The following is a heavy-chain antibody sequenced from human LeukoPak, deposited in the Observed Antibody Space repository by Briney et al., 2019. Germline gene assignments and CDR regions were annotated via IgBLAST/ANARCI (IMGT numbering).Heavy chain of an antibody. Sequence: GGSLRLSCSASGFIFSPYAMHWVRQAPGKGLEYVSSISSEGKTTYYADSVKGRFTISRDNSKNTLYLQMSSLRPEDSAVYYCVKDRWVDHWGQGTLVTVSS. D-gene: IGHD6-13*01. V-gene: IGHV3-64D*06. CDR2: ISSEGKTT. CDR1: GFIFSPYA. CDR3: VKDRWVDH. J-gene: IGHJ4*02.